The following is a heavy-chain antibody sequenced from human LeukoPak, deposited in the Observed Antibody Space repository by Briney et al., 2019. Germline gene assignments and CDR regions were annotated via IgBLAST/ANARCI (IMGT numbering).Heavy chain of an antibody. Sequence: ASVKVSCKASGYTFTSYDINWVRQATEQGLEWMGWMNPNSGNTGYAQKFQGRVTMTRNTSISTAYMELSSLRSEDTAVYYCARGPFTGGIVALTAAHTPSDYWGQGTLVTVSS. CDR1: GYTFTSYD. J-gene: IGHJ4*02. V-gene: IGHV1-8*01. D-gene: IGHD2-2*01. CDR3: ARGPFTGGIVALTAAHTPSDY. CDR2: MNPNSGNT.